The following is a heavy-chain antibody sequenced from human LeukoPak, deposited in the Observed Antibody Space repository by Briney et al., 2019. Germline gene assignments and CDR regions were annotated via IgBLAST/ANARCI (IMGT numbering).Heavy chain of an antibody. CDR3: ARVGYSISWYDYYYMDV. V-gene: IGHV4-4*02. J-gene: IGHJ6*03. CDR1: VGSISSSNW. CDR2: IYHSGST. D-gene: IGHD6-13*01. Sequence: SETLSLTCAVAVGSISSSNWWSWVRQPPRKGRGWGGGIYHSGSTNYNPSLKSRVTISVDKSKNQFSLKLSSVTAADTAVYYCARVGYSISWYDYYYMDVWGKGTTVTVSS.